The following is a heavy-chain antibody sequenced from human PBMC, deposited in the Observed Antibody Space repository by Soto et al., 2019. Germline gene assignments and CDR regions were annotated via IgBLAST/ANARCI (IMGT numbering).Heavy chain of an antibody. CDR2: INSDGSST. J-gene: IGHJ2*01. CDR3: VTVNTRGARYFDL. V-gene: IGHV3-74*01. CDR1: GFTFSDYW. D-gene: IGHD4-4*01. Sequence: EVQLAESGGGLVQPGGSLRLSCAASGFTFSDYWMHWVRQAPGKGLVWVSVINSDGSSTTYADSVKGRFTISRDNAKNTVYLEMKSLRDEDTAMYYCVTVNTRGARYFDLWGRGSLVTVSS.